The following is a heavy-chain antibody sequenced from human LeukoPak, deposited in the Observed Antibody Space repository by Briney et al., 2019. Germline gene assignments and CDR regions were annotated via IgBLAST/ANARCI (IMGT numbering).Heavy chain of an antibody. J-gene: IGHJ4*02. CDR1: GGSISSYY. CDR3: AIGSYPCQY. CDR2: IHNSGTT. V-gene: IGHV4-4*09. Sequence: SETLSLTCTVSGGSISSYYWSWIRQPPGKGLEWIALIHNSGTTNYNPSLKSRVTLSLDTSKKRLSLKLNSVTAADTAVYYCAIGSYPCQYWGQGTLVTVSP. D-gene: IGHD3-10*01.